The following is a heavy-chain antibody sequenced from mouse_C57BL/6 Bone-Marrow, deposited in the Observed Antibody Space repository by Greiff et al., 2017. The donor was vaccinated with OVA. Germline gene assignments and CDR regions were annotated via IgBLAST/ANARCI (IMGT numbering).Heavy chain of an antibody. V-gene: IGHV1-15*01. CDR1: GYTFTDYE. CDR3: TRPIYYAMDY. J-gene: IGHJ4*01. CDR2: IDPETGGT. Sequence: VKLVESGAELVRPGASVTLSCKASGYTFTDYEMHWVKQTPVHGLEWIGAIDPETGGTAYNQKFKGKAILTADKSSSTAYMELRSLTSEDSAVYYCTRPIYYAMDYWGQGTSVTVSS.